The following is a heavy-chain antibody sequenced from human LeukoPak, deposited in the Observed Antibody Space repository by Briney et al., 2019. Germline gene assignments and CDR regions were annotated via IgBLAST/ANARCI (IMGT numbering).Heavy chain of an antibody. CDR1: GGSISSGGYY. Sequence: SQTLSLTCTVSGGSISSGGYYWSWTRQHPGKGLEWIGYIYYSGSTYYNPSLKSRVTISVDTSKNQFSLKLSSVTAADTAVYYCAGGYCSGGSCTYGMDVWGQGTTVTVSS. J-gene: IGHJ6*02. V-gene: IGHV4-31*03. D-gene: IGHD2-15*01. CDR2: IYYSGST. CDR3: AGGYCSGGSCTYGMDV.